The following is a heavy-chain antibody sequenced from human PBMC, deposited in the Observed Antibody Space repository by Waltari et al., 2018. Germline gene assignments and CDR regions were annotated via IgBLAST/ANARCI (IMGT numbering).Heavy chain of an antibody. CDR1: GGTFSSYA. D-gene: IGHD6-6*01. Sequence: QVQLVQSGAEVKKPGSSVKVSCKASGGTFSSYAISWVRQAPGQGLEWMGRIIPILGIANYAQKFQGRVTMTADKSTSTAYMELSSLRSEDTAVYYCAARIYYGMDVWGQGTTVTVSS. J-gene: IGHJ6*02. CDR2: IIPILGIA. CDR3: AARIYYGMDV. V-gene: IGHV1-69*04.